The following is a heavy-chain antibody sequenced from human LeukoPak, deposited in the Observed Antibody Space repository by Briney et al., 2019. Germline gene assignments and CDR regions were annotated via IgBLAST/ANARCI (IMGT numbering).Heavy chain of an antibody. CDR1: GGTFSSYA. Sequence: SVMVSCKASGGTFSSYAISWVRQAPGQGLEWMGRIIPIFGTANYAQKFQGRVTITADESTSTAYMELSSLRSEDTAVYYCASHPLLDYYDSSGYYGYDYWGQGTLVTVSS. CDR2: IIPIFGTA. D-gene: IGHD3-22*01. V-gene: IGHV1-69*13. CDR3: ASHPLLDYYDSSGYYGYDY. J-gene: IGHJ4*02.